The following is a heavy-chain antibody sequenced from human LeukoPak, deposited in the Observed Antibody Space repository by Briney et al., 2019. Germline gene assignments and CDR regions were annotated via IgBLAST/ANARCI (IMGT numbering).Heavy chain of an antibody. CDR1: GGSFSGYY. CDR3: ASGRVRGRGMDV. D-gene: IGHD3-10*01. CDR2: INHSGRT. Sequence: SETLSLTCAVYGGSFSGYYWSWVRQPPGKGVEWIGEINHSGRTNYNPSLKSRVTISVDTSKNQFSLKLSSVTAADTAVYYCASGRVRGRGMDVWGKGTTVTVSS. V-gene: IGHV4-34*01. J-gene: IGHJ6*04.